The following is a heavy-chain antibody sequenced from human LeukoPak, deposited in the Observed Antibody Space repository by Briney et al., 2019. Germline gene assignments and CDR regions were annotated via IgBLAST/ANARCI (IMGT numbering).Heavy chain of an antibody. CDR3: ARGSATYNWFDP. CDR1: GGTFSSYA. D-gene: IGHD5-12*01. J-gene: IGHJ5*02. Sequence: SVKVSCKASGGTFSSYAISWVRQAPGQGLEWMGRIIPILGIANYAQKFQGSVTITADKSTSTAYMELSSLRSEDTAVYYCARGSATYNWFDPWGQGTLVTVSS. CDR2: IIPILGIA. V-gene: IGHV1-69*04.